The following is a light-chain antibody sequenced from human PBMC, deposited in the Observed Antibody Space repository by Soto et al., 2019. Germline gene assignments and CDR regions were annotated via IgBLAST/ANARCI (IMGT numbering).Light chain of an antibody. Sequence: EVVMTQSPATVSVSPGEGVTLSCRASQTISNELAWYQQKPGQAPRLLIYGASTRATGVPARFSGGRSGTEFTLTISSLQSEDFAFYYCQQNNKWPPVTFGGGTKVEIK. CDR3: QQNNKWPPVT. CDR2: GAS. J-gene: IGKJ4*01. CDR1: QTISNE. V-gene: IGKV3-15*01.